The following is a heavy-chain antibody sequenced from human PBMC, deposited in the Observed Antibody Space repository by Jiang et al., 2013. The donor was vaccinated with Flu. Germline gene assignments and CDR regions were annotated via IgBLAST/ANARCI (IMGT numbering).Heavy chain of an antibody. J-gene: IGHJ5*02. CDR1: GGSISSSSYY. CDR2: IYYSGST. D-gene: IGHD6-6*01. V-gene: IGHV4-39*01. CDR3: ARHQGHSSSSGYWFDP. Sequence: GPGLVKPSETLSLTCTVSGGSISSSSYYWGWIRQPPGKGLEWIGSIYYSGSTYYNPSLKSRVTISVDTSKNQFSLKLSSVTAADTAVYYCARHQGHSSSSGYWFDPWGQGTLVTVSS.